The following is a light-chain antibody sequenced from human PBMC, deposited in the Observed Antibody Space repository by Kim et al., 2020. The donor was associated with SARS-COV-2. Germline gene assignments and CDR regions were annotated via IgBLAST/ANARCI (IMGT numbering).Light chain of an antibody. CDR1: QSVNSN. CDR2: GAS. V-gene: IGKV3-15*01. Sequence: EIVMTQSPATLSVSPGERATLSCRASQSVNSNLAWYQQKPGQTPRLLIYGASTRATGVPARFSGSGSGTEFTLTISSLQSEDFAVYHCQQYNDWYTFGQGTKLEI. J-gene: IGKJ2*01. CDR3: QQYNDWYT.